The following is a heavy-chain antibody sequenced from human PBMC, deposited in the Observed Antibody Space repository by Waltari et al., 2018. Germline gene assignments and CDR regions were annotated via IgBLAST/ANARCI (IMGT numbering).Heavy chain of an antibody. CDR2: IYYSGST. V-gene: IGHV4-59*01. CDR1: GGSISSYY. D-gene: IGHD3-22*01. CDR3: ARGWGYYDSSGYYWDYYYMDV. J-gene: IGHJ6*03. Sequence: QVQLQESGPGLVKPSETLSLTCTVSGGSISSYYWRWNRQPPGKGRAWIGYIYYSGSTNYNPPLKSRVTISVDTSKNQFSLKLSSVTAADTAVYYCARGWGYYDSSGYYWDYYYMDVWGKGTTVTVSS.